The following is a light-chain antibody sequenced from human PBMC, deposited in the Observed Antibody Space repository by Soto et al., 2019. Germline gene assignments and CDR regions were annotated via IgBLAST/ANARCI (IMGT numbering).Light chain of an antibody. CDR3: MQARHPPYT. CDR2: VCY. V-gene: IGKV2-28*01. Sequence: EIVMTQSPPTLPVTPGEPASISCRSSQSLLHSNGYNLLDWYRQKPGQYPQLLIYVCYNRPSGGPDRFSGSVSGTDFTLKISRVEAGDVGSYYCMQARHPPYTFGQGTNLEIK. CDR1: QSLLHSNGYNL. J-gene: IGKJ2*01.